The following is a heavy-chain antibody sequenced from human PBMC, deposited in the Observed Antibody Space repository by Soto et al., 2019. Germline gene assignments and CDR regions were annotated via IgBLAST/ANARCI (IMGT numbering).Heavy chain of an antibody. V-gene: IGHV4-31*03. CDR1: GGSISSGGNN. CDR3: GRVPVYDILTGYPAGGSDY. D-gene: IGHD3-9*01. CDR2: IYYSGRT. Sequence: QVQLQESGPELVKPSQTLSLTCTVSGGSISSGGNNWSWIRQHPGKGLEWIGYIYYSGRTYYNPSLKSRVTISVDTSKNQFSLKLSSVTAADTAVYYCGRVPVYDILTGYPAGGSDYWGQGTLVTVSS. J-gene: IGHJ4*02.